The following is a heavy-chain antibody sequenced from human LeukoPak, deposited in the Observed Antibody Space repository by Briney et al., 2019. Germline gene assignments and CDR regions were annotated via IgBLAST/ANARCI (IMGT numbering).Heavy chain of an antibody. V-gene: IGHV1-3*01. J-gene: IGHJ6*02. CDR2: INAGNANT. Sequence: ASVKVSCKASGYTFTSYAMHWVRQAPGQRLEWMGWINAGNANTKYSQKFQGRVTITRDTSASTAYMELSSLRSEDTAVYYCASQTTVTTNYYYGMDVWGQGTTVTVSS. CDR3: ASQTTVTTNYYYGMDV. CDR1: GYTFTSYA. D-gene: IGHD4-17*01.